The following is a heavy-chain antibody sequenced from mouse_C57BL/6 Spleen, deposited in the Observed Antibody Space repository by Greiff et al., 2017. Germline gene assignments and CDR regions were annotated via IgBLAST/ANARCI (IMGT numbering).Heavy chain of an antibody. J-gene: IGHJ2*01. CDR1: GYSITSGYY. CDR3: ASYYDYDCFDY. D-gene: IGHD2-4*01. V-gene: IGHV3-6*01. CDR2: ISYDGSN. Sequence: DVKLQESGPGLVKPSQSLSLTCSVTGYSITSGYYWNWIRQFPGNKLEWMGYISYDGSNNYNPSLKNRISITRDTSKNQFFLKLNSVTTEDTATYYCASYYDYDCFDYWGQGTTLTVSS.